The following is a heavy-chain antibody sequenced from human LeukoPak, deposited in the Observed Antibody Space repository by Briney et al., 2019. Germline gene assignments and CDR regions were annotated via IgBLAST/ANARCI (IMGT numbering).Heavy chain of an antibody. Sequence: GESLRLSCAASRFTFSSYAMSWVRQAPGKGLEWVSGISGSGGSTYYADSVKGRFTISRDNSKNTLYLQMNSLRAEDTAVYYCAKALYDSSGPFDYWGQGTLVTVSS. CDR2: ISGSGGST. V-gene: IGHV3-23*01. D-gene: IGHD3-22*01. J-gene: IGHJ4*02. CDR1: RFTFSSYA. CDR3: AKALYDSSGPFDY.